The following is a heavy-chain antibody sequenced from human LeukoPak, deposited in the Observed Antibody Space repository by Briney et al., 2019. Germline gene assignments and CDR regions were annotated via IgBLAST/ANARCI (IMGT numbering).Heavy chain of an antibody. CDR2: ISYDGSNK. J-gene: IGHJ4*02. Sequence: GGSLRLSCAASGFTFSRYAMHWVRQAPGKGLEWVAVISYDGSNKYYADSVKGRFTISGDNSKNTLYLQMNSLRAEDTAVHYCARGFEGLIDYWGQGTLVTVSS. CDR3: ARGFEGLIDY. D-gene: IGHD3-16*01. V-gene: IGHV3-30-3*01. CDR1: GFTFSRYA.